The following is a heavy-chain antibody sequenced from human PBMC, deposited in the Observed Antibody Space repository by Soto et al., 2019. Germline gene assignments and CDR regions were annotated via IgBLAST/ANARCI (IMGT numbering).Heavy chain of an antibody. J-gene: IGHJ4*02. D-gene: IGHD6-13*01. CDR3: TKALRAGYTSTLDF. CDR1: GFTFNSAW. Sequence: PGGSLRLSCAASGFTFNSAWMSWVRQAPGKGLEWVGRIKSATDVETTDDVAPVKGRFTISRDDSKNTLYLQMSSLKTEDTAVYYCTKALRAGYTSTLDFWGQGTLVTVSS. CDR2: IKSATDVETT. V-gene: IGHV3-15*01.